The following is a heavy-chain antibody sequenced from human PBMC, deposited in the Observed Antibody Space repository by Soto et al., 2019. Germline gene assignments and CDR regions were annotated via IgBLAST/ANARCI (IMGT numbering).Heavy chain of an antibody. D-gene: IGHD3-10*01. J-gene: IGHJ4*02. V-gene: IGHV3-30*18. CDR3: AKDEGSGSFYVTGDY. CDR2: ISYDGSNK. Sequence: QVQLVESGGGVVQPGRSLRLSCAASGFAFSSYGMHWVRQAPGKGLEWVAVISYDGSNKYYADSVKGRFTISRDNYKKTLYLQMNSLRAEDTAVYYCAKDEGSGSFYVTGDYWGQGTLVTVSS. CDR1: GFAFSSYG.